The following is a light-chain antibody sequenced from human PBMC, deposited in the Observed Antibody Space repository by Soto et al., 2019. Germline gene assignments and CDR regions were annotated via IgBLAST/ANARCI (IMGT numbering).Light chain of an antibody. CDR2: RTS. V-gene: IGKV3-15*01. J-gene: IGKJ4*01. CDR1: QSISSN. CDR3: QQYNNWPRAT. Sequence: EIVMGQAPATLSVSPGERATLSCRSSQSISSNLAWYQQKPGQAPRLLMFRTSSRATGFPARFSGSGSGTEFNLTISSLQSEDFGVYYCQQYNNWPRATFGGGTKVDIK.